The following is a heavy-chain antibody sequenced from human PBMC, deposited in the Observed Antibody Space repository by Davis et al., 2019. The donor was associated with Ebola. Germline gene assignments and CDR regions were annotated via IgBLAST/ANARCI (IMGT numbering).Heavy chain of an antibody. V-gene: IGHV4-59*01. Sequence: SDPLSPTCTIPGASFTSYYWSWIRQPPGKGLEWTGYIYYRGSTNYNPSLKSRVTISVDTSKNQFSLKLSSVTAADTAVYYCARGPSGSSSDYYYYYGMDVWGQGTTVTVSS. D-gene: IGHD6-6*01. CDR2: IYYRGST. J-gene: IGHJ6*02. CDR1: GASFTSYY. CDR3: ARGPSGSSSDYYYYYGMDV.